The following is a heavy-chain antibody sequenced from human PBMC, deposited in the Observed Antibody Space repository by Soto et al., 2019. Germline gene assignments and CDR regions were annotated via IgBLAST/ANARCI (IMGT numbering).Heavy chain of an antibody. CDR3: GKERRDRSSWYDRMDV. J-gene: IGHJ6*02. CDR1: GFTFSIYA. Sequence: GGSLRLSCAASGFTFSIYAMGWVRQAPGKGLEWVSGIGNVEKTYYAESVKSGFSTSRKNLKNTLLQQMKSRRAEDADTDYWGKERRDRSSWYDRMDVWGQGTLVTVSS. V-gene: IGHV3-23*01. CDR2: IGNVEKT. D-gene: IGHD6-13*01.